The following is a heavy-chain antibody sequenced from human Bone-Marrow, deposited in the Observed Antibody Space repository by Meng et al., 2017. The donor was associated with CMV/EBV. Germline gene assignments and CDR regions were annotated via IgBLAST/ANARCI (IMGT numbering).Heavy chain of an antibody. Sequence: LRLSCTVSGGSISSGGYYWSWIRQHPGKGLEWIGYIYYSGSTYYNPSLKSRVTISVDTSKNQFSLKLSSVTAADTGVYYCARHEGYDDAFDIWGQGTMVTVSS. V-gene: IGHV4-31*03. J-gene: IGHJ3*02. CDR2: IYYSGST. CDR3: ARHEGYDDAFDI. D-gene: IGHD5-12*01. CDR1: GGSISSGGYY.